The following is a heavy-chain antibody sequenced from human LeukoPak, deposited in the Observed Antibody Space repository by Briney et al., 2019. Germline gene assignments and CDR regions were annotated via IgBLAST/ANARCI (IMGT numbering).Heavy chain of an antibody. CDR3: ARRVAAIGGYFDY. J-gene: IGHJ4*02. D-gene: IGHD2-21*02. CDR1: GYSFTSYW. CDR2: IYPGDSDT. Sequence: GESLKISCKGSGYSFTSYWIGWVRQMPGKGLEWMGIIYPGDSDTRYSSSFHGQVTISADKSISTAYRQWSSLKASDTAMYYCARRVAAIGGYFDYWGQGTLVTVSS. V-gene: IGHV5-51*03.